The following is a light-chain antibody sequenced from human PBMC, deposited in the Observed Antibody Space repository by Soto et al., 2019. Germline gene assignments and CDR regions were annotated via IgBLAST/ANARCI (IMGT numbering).Light chain of an antibody. CDR3: QQYARWPLT. Sequence: EIVMTQSPATLSVSPGERATLSCRASQSVGSTLAWYQHKPGQAPRLLISGASTRATGIPARFSGSGSGTDFTLTISSLQSEDFAVYYCQQYARWPLTVGGGTKVDIK. CDR2: GAS. CDR1: QSVGST. J-gene: IGKJ4*01. V-gene: IGKV3-15*01.